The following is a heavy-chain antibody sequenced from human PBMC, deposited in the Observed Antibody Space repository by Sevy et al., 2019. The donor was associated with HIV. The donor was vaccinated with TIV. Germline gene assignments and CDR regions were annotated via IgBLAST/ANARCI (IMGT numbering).Heavy chain of an antibody. Sequence: SEILSLTCTVSGGSISSYYWSCIRQPAGKGLEWIGRIYPSGSTNYNPSLKSRVTMSVDTSKNHFSLKLSSVTATDTAVYYCAGDSPRRIDYFDYWGQGTLVTVSS. CDR1: GGSISSYY. V-gene: IGHV4-4*07. D-gene: IGHD2-15*01. CDR2: IYPSGST. J-gene: IGHJ4*02. CDR3: AGDSPRRIDYFDY.